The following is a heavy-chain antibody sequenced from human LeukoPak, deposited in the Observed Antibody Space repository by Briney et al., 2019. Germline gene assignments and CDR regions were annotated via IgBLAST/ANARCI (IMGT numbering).Heavy chain of an antibody. V-gene: IGHV4-59*12. Sequence: SETLSLTCTVSGGSISSYYWSWIRQPPGKGLEWIGYIYYSGSTNYNPSLKSRVTISVDTSKNQFSLKLSSVTAADTAVYYCARAERRGYSYGPPYYYYYYMDVWGKGTTVTVSS. D-gene: IGHD5-18*01. CDR2: IYYSGST. J-gene: IGHJ6*03. CDR1: GGSISSYY. CDR3: ARAERRGYSYGPPYYYYYYMDV.